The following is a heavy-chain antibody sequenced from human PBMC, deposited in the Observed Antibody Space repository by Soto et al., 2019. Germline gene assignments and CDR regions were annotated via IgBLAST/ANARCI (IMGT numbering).Heavy chain of an antibody. V-gene: IGHV4-31*03. CDR1: GCSISSSNYY. J-gene: IGHJ4*02. Sequence: SETLSLTCTVSGCSISSSNYYWSWIRQHPGKGLEWIGYIYYSGSTYYSPSLKSRVTISVDTSKNQFSLKLSSVTAADTAVYYCARDCGNYGEFDYWGQGTLVTVSS. CDR2: IYYSGST. D-gene: IGHD4-17*01. CDR3: ARDCGNYGEFDY.